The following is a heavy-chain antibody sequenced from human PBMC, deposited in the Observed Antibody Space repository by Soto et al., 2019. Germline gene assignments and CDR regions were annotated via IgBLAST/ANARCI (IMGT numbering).Heavy chain of an antibody. CDR2: ISYYGSNK. J-gene: IGHJ5*02. CDR1: GFTFSSYA. D-gene: IGHD6-13*01. Sequence: PGGSLRLSCAASGFTFSSYAMHWVRQAPGKGLEWVAVISYYGSNKYYADSVKGRFTISRNNSKNTLYLQMNSLRSEDTAVYYCARDYGIAAAGTWWFDPWGQGTLVTVSS. CDR3: ARDYGIAAAGTWWFDP. V-gene: IGHV3-30-3*01.